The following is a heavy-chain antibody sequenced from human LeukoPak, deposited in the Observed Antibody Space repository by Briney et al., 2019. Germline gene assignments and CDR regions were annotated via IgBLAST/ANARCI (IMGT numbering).Heavy chain of an antibody. Sequence: GGSLRLSCAASGFTFSGSAMHWVRQTSGKGLEWVGRIRSKANSYATAYAASVKGRFTISRDDSKNTTYLQMNSLKTEDTAVYYCTSRPLLSYYGSGRTRSDYWGQGTLVTVSS. V-gene: IGHV3-73*01. CDR3: TSRPLLSYYGSGRTRSDY. CDR1: GFTFSGSA. CDR2: IRSKANSYAT. D-gene: IGHD3-10*01. J-gene: IGHJ4*02.